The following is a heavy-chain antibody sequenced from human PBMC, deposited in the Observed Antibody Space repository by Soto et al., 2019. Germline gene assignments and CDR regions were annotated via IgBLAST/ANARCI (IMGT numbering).Heavy chain of an antibody. J-gene: IGHJ3*02. CDR3: ARLWNAFDI. V-gene: IGHV3-48*01. Sequence: GGSLRLSCVASGFTLSSDNMNWVRQAPGKGLEWVSYISSSSSTIYYADSVKGRFTISRDNAKNSLYLQMNSLRAEDTAVYYCARLWNAFDIWGQGTMVTVSS. CDR2: ISSSSSTI. D-gene: IGHD1-1*01. CDR1: GFTLSSDN.